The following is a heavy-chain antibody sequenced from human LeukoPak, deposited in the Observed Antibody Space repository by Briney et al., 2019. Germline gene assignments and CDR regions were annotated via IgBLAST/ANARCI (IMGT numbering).Heavy chain of an antibody. Sequence: PGGSLRLSCAASGFTFSSYAMHWVRQAPGKGLEWVAVISYDGSNKYYADSVKGRFTISRDNSKNTLYLQMNSLRAEDTAVYYCAKDLGYGDPMGSLDYWGQGTLVTVSS. D-gene: IGHD4-17*01. CDR1: GFTFSSYA. J-gene: IGHJ4*02. V-gene: IGHV3-30-3*01. CDR3: AKDLGYGDPMGSLDY. CDR2: ISYDGSNK.